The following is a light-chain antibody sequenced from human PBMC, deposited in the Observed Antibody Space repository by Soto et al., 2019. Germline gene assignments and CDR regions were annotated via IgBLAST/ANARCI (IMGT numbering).Light chain of an antibody. CDR3: SSYTSSSTRV. CDR2: EVS. Sequence: QSALTQPASVSGSPGQSITISCTGTTNDVGGYNYVSWYQQHPGTAPKLMIYEVSNRPSGVSNRFSGSKSGNTASLTISGLQAEDEADYYCSSYTSSSTRVFGTGTKVTV. CDR1: TNDVGGYNY. V-gene: IGLV2-14*01. J-gene: IGLJ1*01.